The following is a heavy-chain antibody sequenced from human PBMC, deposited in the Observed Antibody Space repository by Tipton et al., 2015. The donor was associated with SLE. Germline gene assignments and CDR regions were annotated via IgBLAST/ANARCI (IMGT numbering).Heavy chain of an antibody. CDR3: ARGGTAAGDY. D-gene: IGHD6-13*01. Sequence: TLSLTCTVSGGSISSSSYYWGWIRQPPGKGLEWIGSIYYSGSTNYNPSLKSRVTISVDTSKNQFSLKLSSVTAADTAVYYCARGGTAAGDYWGQGTLVTVSS. V-gene: IGHV4-39*07. CDR2: IYYSGST. CDR1: GGSISSSSYY. J-gene: IGHJ4*02.